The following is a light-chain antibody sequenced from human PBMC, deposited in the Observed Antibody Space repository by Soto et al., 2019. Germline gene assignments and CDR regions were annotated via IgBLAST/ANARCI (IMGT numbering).Light chain of an antibody. Sequence: EIVLTQSPGTLSLSPGERATLSRRASQSVPKNYLAWYQQEPGQAPRLLIHGASIRATDIPDRFSGGGSGTDFTLTISRLEPEDFAVYYCHQYASAPQTFGQGTKVEIK. V-gene: IGKV3-20*01. J-gene: IGKJ1*01. CDR1: QSVPKNY. CDR3: HQYASAPQT. CDR2: GAS.